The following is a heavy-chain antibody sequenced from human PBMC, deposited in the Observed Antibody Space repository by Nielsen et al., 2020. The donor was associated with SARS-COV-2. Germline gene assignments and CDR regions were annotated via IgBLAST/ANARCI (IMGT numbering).Heavy chain of an antibody. J-gene: IGHJ3*02. V-gene: IGHV3-23*01. CDR3: AKDDVVRGDAYDI. Sequence: GGSLRLSCAASGITFNIYAMAWVRRAPGRGLEWVSGTSASGASTYYADSVKGRFSISRDNSRNTLYLQMNSLRVEDTAIYFCAKDDVVRGDAYDIWGQGTVVTVSS. CDR1: GITFNIYA. D-gene: IGHD3-10*01. CDR2: TSASGAST.